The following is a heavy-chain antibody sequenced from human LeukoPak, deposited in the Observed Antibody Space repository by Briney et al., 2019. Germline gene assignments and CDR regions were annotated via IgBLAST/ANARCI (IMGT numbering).Heavy chain of an antibody. CDR3: AREASSGWYFDY. D-gene: IGHD6-19*01. Sequence: ASVKVSCKASGGTFSSYAISWVRQAPGQGLEWLGGIIPIFGTANYAQKFQGRVTITADESTSTAYMELSSLRSEDTAVYYCAREASSGWYFDYWGQGTLVTVSS. V-gene: IGHV1-69*01. CDR1: GGTFSSYA. J-gene: IGHJ4*02. CDR2: IIPIFGTA.